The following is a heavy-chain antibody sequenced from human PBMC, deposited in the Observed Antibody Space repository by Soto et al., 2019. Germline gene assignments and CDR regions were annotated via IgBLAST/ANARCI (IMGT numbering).Heavy chain of an antibody. CDR1: GYTFYSHS. CDR3: ARCIQQDYYYGMDV. Sequence: QAQLVQSGAEVKKLGASVKVSCKASGYTFYSHSISWVRQAPGQGLEWMGRISADNGNTKYAQKFRGRVTMTTDTSTSTVYMELRNLRSDDTAVYYCARCIQQDYYYGMDVWGQGTTVTVSS. D-gene: IGHD5-18*01. V-gene: IGHV1-18*01. J-gene: IGHJ6*02. CDR2: ISADNGNT.